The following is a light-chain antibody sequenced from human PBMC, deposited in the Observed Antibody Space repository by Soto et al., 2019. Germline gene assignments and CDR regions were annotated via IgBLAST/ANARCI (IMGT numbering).Light chain of an antibody. V-gene: IGLV2-8*01. J-gene: IGLJ2*01. CDR1: SRDVGGYGY. CDR2: EVT. Sequence: QSVLTQPPPASGSPGQSVTISCTGTSRDVGGYGYVSWYQQYPGKAPKLMIYEVTKRPSGVPDRFSGSKSGNTASLTISGLQADDEADYYCSSYAGANTYVVFGGGTKLTVL. CDR3: SSYAGANTYVV.